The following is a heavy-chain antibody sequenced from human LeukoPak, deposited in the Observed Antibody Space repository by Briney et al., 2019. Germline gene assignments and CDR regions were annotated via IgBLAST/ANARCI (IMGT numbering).Heavy chain of an antibody. J-gene: IGHJ3*02. CDR1: GFTFSSYA. V-gene: IGHV3-30-3*01. CDR2: ISYDGSNK. CDR3: GTRVAFDI. Sequence: GGSLRLSCAASGFTFSSYAMHWVRQAPGKGLEWVAVISYDGSNKYYADSVKGRFTISRDNSKNTLYLQMKSLRAEDTAVYYCGTRVAFDIWGQGTMVTVSS.